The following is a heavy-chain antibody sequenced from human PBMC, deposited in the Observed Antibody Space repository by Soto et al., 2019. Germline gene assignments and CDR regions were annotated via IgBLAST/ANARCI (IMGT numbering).Heavy chain of an antibody. J-gene: IGHJ5*02. V-gene: IGHV4-59*01. CDR1: GGSISSYY. Sequence: KLSETLSLTCTVSGGSISSYYWSWIRQPPGKGLEWIGYIYYSGSTNYNPSLKSRVTISVDTSKNQFSLKLSSVTAADTAVYYCARETIAAHSRISYNWFDPWGQGTLVTVSS. CDR3: ARETIAAHSRISYNWFDP. D-gene: IGHD6-13*01. CDR2: IYYSGST.